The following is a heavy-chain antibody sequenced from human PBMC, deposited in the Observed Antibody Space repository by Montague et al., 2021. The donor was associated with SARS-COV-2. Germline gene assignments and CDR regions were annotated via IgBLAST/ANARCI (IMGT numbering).Heavy chain of an antibody. J-gene: IGHJ6*02. CDR2: SYLKYKWYN. V-gene: IGHV6-1*01. CDR3: TSGREGNYNVMEV. D-gene: IGHD1-1*01. CDR1: GDSVFDNRPT. Sequence: CAISGDSVFDNRPTSEGHRHEPQHSLDSYAVSYLKYKWYNDYAVSVRGRVTINPDTSKNQFSLQLNSVTPEDTAIYYCTSGREGNYNVMEVWGQGTTVTVSS.